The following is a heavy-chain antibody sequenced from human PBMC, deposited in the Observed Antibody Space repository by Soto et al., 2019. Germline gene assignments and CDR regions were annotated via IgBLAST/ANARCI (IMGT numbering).Heavy chain of an antibody. V-gene: IGHV2-26*01. D-gene: IGHD3-10*01. CDR2: IFSNDEK. CDR1: GFSLSNARMG. J-gene: IGHJ4*02. Sequence: QVTLKESGPVLVKPTETLTLTCTVSGFSLSNARMGVSWIRQPPGKALEWLAHIFSNDEKSYSTSLKSRLTNSKDTSNSQVVLTMTNMDPVDTATYYCARSHPYGSGSYPTWDYWGQGTLVTVSS. CDR3: ARSHPYGSGSYPTWDY.